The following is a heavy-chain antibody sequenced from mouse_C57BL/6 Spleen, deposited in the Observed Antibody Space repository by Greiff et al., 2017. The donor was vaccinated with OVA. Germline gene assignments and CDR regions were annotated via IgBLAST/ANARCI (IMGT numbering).Heavy chain of an antibody. J-gene: IGHJ2*01. CDR3: ARRLYVPYFDY. CDR2: IDPSDSDT. V-gene: IGHV1-69*01. CDR1: GYTFTSYW. Sequence: QVQLQQPGAELVMPGASVKLSCKASGYTFTSYWMHWVKQRPGQGLEWIGEIDPSDSDTNYNQKFKGKATLTVDKSSSTAYMQLSSLTSEDSAVYYCARRLYVPYFDYWGQGTTLTVSS. D-gene: IGHD2-3*01.